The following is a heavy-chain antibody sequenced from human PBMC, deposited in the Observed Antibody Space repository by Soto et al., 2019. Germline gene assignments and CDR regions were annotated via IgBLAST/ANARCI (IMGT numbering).Heavy chain of an antibody. V-gene: IGHV1-69*06. CDR1: GGTFSNYA. CDR2: IIPIFDTA. D-gene: IGHD3-22*01. CDR3: ARDFYDSSAYPPDAALNYYYYGLDV. J-gene: IGHJ6*02. Sequence: QVQLVQSGAEVKKPGSSVKVSCEASGGTFSNYAISWVRRAPGQGLEWMGGIIPIFDTANYAQKCQGRVTFTADKSTSTAYMELSSLRSEDTAVYYCARDFYDSSAYPPDAALNYYYYGLDVWGQGTTVTVSS.